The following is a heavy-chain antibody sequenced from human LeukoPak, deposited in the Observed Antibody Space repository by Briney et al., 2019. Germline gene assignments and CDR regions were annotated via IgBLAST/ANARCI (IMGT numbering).Heavy chain of an antibody. D-gene: IGHD1-7*01. J-gene: IGHJ6*03. Sequence: GASVKVSCKASGYTFTGYYMHWVRQAPGQGLEWMGWINPNSGGTNYAQKFQGRVTMTRDTSISTAYMELSRLRSDDTAVYYCARGNGNYEPLYYYMDVWGKGTTVTVSS. CDR3: ARGNGNYEPLYYYMDV. CDR1: GYTFTGYY. CDR2: INPNSGGT. V-gene: IGHV1-2*02.